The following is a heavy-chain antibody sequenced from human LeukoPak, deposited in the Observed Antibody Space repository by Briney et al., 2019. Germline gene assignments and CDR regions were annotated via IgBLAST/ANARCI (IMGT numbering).Heavy chain of an antibody. CDR3: ATNWNDFDY. CDR2: INPNSGGT. Sequence: GASVKVSCKASGYTFTSYGISWVRQAPGQGLEWMGWINPNSGGTNYAQKFQGRVTMTRDTSISTAYMELSRLRSDDTAVYYCATNWNDFDYWGQGTLVTVSS. CDR1: GYTFTSYG. J-gene: IGHJ4*02. D-gene: IGHD1-1*01. V-gene: IGHV1-2*02.